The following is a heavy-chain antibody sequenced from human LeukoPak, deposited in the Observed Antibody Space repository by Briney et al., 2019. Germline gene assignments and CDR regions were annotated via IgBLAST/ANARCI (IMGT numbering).Heavy chain of an antibody. J-gene: IGHJ5*02. CDR1: GSSISISSYY. Sequence: PSETLSLTCTVSGSSISISSYYWGWIRQPPGKGLEWNGRIYYSGSAYYNPSLKSRVTISVDTSKNQFSLKLSSVTAADTAVYYCVRENCANGVCYTGGRNWLDPCGQGTLVTVSS. CDR3: VRENCANGVCYTGGRNWLDP. D-gene: IGHD2-8*01. V-gene: IGHV4-39*02. CDR2: IYYSGSA.